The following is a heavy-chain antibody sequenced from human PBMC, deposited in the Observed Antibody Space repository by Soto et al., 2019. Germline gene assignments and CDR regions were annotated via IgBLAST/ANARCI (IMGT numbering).Heavy chain of an antibody. CDR3: ARATQSYYETSGYYSYVH. D-gene: IGHD3-22*01. Sequence: PGGSLRLSCAASGFTFDEDALTWVRQAPGKGLEWVAGINWNGGSKGYADSVKGRFTISRDNAKSSLYLQMNNLRAEDTAFYFCARATQSYYETSGYYSYVHWRQGA. CDR1: GFTFDEDA. V-gene: IGHV3-20*04. CDR2: INWNGGSK. J-gene: IGHJ4*02.